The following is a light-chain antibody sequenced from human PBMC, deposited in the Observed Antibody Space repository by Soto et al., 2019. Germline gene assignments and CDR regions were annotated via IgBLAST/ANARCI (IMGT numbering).Light chain of an antibody. CDR3: QQYGSSPRT. J-gene: IGKJ1*01. CDR2: GAS. Sequence: IVLTHSPGTLSLSPGERATLSCRASQSVNSNYLAWYQQKPGQAPRLLIFGASSGATGVPDRFSGSGSGTDFTLTITRLDPDDFAMYFCQQYGSSPRTFGQGTKVDIK. CDR1: QSVNSNY. V-gene: IGKV3-20*01.